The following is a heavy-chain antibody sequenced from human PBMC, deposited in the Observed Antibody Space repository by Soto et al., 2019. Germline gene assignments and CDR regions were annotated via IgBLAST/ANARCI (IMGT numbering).Heavy chain of an antibody. J-gene: IGHJ4*02. V-gene: IGHV3-21*01. CDR1: GFTFSSYT. D-gene: IGHD1-20*01. CDR2: ISSGSSYI. CDR3: VNLNNWNDDSLDC. Sequence: PGGSLRLSCAASGFTFSSYTMNWVRQAPGKGLEWVSSISSGSSYIFYADSVKGRFTISRDNGKNSLYLQMNSLRAEDTAVYYCVNLNNWNDDSLDCWGQGTLVTVSS.